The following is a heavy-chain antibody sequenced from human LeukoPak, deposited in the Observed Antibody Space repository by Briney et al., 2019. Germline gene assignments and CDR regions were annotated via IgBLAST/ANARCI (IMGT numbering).Heavy chain of an antibody. CDR1: GSTFDDYA. Sequence: PGGSLRLSCAASGSTFDDYAMHWVRQAPGKGLEWVSGISWNSGSIGYADSVKGRFTISRDNAKNSLYLQMNSLRAEDTALYYCANSGGKYYYYGMDVWGQGTTVTVSS. D-gene: IGHD6-19*01. V-gene: IGHV3-9*01. CDR3: ANSGGKYYYYGMDV. J-gene: IGHJ6*02. CDR2: ISWNSGSI.